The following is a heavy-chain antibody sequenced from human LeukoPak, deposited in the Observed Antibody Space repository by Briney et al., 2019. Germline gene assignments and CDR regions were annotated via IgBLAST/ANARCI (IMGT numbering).Heavy chain of an antibody. CDR1: GGSISSGGFY. CDR2: IYYSGTT. V-gene: IGHV4-31*03. CDR3: ARGTTDGYSYGRFDY. Sequence: PSETLSLTCTVSGGSISSGGFYWSWIRQHPGKGLEWLGYIYYSGTTYYNPSLKSRVTFSVDTSKNQFSLKLNPVTAADTALYDCARGTTDGYSYGRFDYWGQGTLVTVSS. J-gene: IGHJ4*02. D-gene: IGHD5-18*01.